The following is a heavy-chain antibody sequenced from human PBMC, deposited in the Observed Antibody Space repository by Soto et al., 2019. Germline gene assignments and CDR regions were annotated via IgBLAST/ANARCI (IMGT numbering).Heavy chain of an antibody. CDR1: GFSFSSYG. V-gene: IGHV3-33*03. Sequence: GGSLRLSCSASGFSFSSYGMHWVRQAPGKGLDWVAVIWYDGSNKYYAESVKGRFTISRDNSKNTLYVQMNSLTVEDTAVYYCARAQYTGSYFDACDVWGQGTMVTVSS. CDR2: IWYDGSNK. J-gene: IGHJ3*01. CDR3: ARAQYTGSYFDACDV. D-gene: IGHD1-26*01.